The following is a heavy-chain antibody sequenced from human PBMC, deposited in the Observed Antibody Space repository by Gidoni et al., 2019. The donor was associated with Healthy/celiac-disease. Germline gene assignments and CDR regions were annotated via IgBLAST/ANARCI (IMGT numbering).Heavy chain of an antibody. D-gene: IGHD6-13*01. CDR3: ARLTAAATNYYYYGMDV. CDR1: GGSISSYY. J-gene: IGHJ6*02. Sequence: QVQLQESGPGLVKPSETLSLTCTVSGGSISSYYWSWIRQPPGKGLEWIGYIYYSGSTNYNPSLKSRVTISVDTSKNQFSLKLSSVTAADTAVYYCARLTAAATNYYYYGMDVWGQGTTVTVSS. CDR2: IYYSGST. V-gene: IGHV4-59*08.